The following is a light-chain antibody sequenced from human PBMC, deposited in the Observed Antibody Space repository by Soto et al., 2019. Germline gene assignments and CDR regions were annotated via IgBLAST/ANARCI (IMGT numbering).Light chain of an antibody. CDR2: EGS. Sequence: QSALTQPASVSWSPGQSITISCTGTSSDVGSYNLVSWYQQHPGKASKLMIYEGSKRPSGVSNRFSGSKSGNTASLTISGLQAEDEADYYCCSYAGSSTYGFGTGTKVTVL. V-gene: IGLV2-23*01. CDR3: CSYAGSSTYG. J-gene: IGLJ1*01. CDR1: SSDVGSYNL.